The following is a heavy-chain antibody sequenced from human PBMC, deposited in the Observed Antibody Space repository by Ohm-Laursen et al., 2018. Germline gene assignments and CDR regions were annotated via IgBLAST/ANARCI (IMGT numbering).Heavy chain of an antibody. D-gene: IGHD6-13*01. CDR3: ARVGSKAAAVFDF. CDR1: GGSISSYY. Sequence: SDTLSLTCTISGGSISSYYWSWIRQPAGKGLEWIGRINISGSTNYNPSLKSRVNMSIETSDNQFSLRLASVTAADTAVYYCARVGSKAAAVFDFWGQGTLVTVSS. J-gene: IGHJ4*02. V-gene: IGHV4-4*07. CDR2: INISGST.